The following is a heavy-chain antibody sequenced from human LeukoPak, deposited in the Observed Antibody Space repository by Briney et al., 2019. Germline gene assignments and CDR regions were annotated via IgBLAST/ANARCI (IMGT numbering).Heavy chain of an antibody. CDR1: GFTFSSYA. CDR2: ISGSAGST. V-gene: IGHV3-23*01. J-gene: IGHJ4*02. D-gene: IGHD4-17*01. CDR3: AKEGNGDYYFDY. Sequence: PGGSLRLSCAASGFTFSSYAMSWVRQAPGKGLEWVSAISGSAGSTYYADAVKGRFTISRDNSKNTLYLQMNGLRAEDSAVYYCAKEGNGDYYFDYWGQGTLVTVSS.